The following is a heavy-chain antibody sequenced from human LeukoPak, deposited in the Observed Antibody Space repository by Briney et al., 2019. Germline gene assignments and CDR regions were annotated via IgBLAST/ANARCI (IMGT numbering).Heavy chain of an antibody. CDR2: INHSGTT. CDR1: GGSFSDHL. CDR3: ARGRVAPDY. Sequence: SETLSLMCVVYGGSFSDHLWTWIRQSPGKGLEWIGEINHSGTTNYHPSLKSRVTISMDSSKNQFSLKLTSVTFADTAVYYCARGRVAPDYWGQGTLVTVSS. V-gene: IGHV4-34*01. J-gene: IGHJ4*02. D-gene: IGHD5-12*01.